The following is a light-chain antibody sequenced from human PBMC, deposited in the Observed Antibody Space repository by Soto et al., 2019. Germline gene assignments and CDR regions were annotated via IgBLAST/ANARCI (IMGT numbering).Light chain of an antibody. CDR2: DAS. Sequence: DIQRPQSPSTLSASVGDRVTITCRASQSISSWLAWYQQKPGKAPKLLIYDASSLESGVPSRFSGSGSGTEFTLTISSLQPDDFATYYCQQYNSYLRTFGQGTKVDI. CDR1: QSISSW. J-gene: IGKJ1*01. CDR3: QQYNSYLRT. V-gene: IGKV1-5*01.